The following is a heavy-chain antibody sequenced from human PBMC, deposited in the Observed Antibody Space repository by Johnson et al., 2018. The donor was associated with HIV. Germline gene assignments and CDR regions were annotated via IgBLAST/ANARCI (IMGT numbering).Heavy chain of an antibody. V-gene: IGHV3-11*04. CDR3: SRESTPWVCDYVGYGFDI. Sequence: QAQLVESGGGLVQPGGSLRLSCAASGFTFADYYMNWMRQAPGKGLEWVSHISSSGSTIYYADSVKGRFTISRDNAKKSLYLQMNSLRAGDTAVYYCSRESTPWVCDYVGYGFDIWGQGTMVTVSS. D-gene: IGHD4-17*01. J-gene: IGHJ3*02. CDR2: ISSSGSTI. CDR1: GFTFADYY.